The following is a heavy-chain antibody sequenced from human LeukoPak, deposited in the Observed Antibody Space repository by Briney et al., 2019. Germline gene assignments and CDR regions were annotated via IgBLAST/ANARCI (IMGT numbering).Heavy chain of an antibody. CDR1: GYTFTGYY. Sequence: ASVKVSCKASGYTFTGYYMHWVRQAPGQGLEWMGWINPNSGGTDYAQKFQGRVTMPRDTSISTAYMELSRLRSDDTAVYYCARDGGAYCGGDCYFADDYWGQGTLVTVSS. CDR3: ARDGGAYCGGDCYFADDY. CDR2: INPNSGGT. J-gene: IGHJ4*02. V-gene: IGHV1-2*02. D-gene: IGHD2-21*02.